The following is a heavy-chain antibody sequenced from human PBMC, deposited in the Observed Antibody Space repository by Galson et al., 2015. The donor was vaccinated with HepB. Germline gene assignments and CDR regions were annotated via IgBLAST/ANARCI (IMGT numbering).Heavy chain of an antibody. V-gene: IGHV3-23*01. CDR2: IVGSGGST. Sequence: SLRLSCAASGFTFSSYAMSWVRQAPGKGLEWVSGIVGSGGSTYYADSVKGRFTISRDDPKNTLYLQMNSLRVDDTAVYYCAKDSGYCISTTCREYFQHWGQGTLVTVSS. CDR1: GFTFSSYA. CDR3: AKDSGYCISTTCREYFQH. J-gene: IGHJ1*01. D-gene: IGHD2-2*03.